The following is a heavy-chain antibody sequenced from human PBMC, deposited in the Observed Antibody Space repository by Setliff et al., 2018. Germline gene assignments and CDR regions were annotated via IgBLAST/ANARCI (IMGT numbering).Heavy chain of an antibody. CDR3: AKESANYYYYMDV. V-gene: IGHV4-34*01. CDR1: GGSFSGYY. J-gene: IGHJ6*03. CDR2: INHSGST. Sequence: SETLSLTCAVYGGSFSGYYWSWIRQPPGKGLEWIGEINHSGSTNNNPSLKSRVTISVDTSKNQFSLKLSSVTAEDTAVYYCAKESANYYYYMDVWGKGTTVTVSS.